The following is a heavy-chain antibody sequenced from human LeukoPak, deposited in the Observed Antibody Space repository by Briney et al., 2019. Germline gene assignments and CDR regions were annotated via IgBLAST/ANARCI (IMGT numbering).Heavy chain of an antibody. V-gene: IGHV4-39*01. D-gene: IGHD2-2*01. CDR2: ASYSGTT. Sequence: SGTLSLTCTVSGVSISSSSFFWAWIRQPPGKGLEWIGTASYSGTTYYSPSLKSRVTISVDTSKNQFSLRLTSVTAADTALYYCAKLTCSSTSCPLDYWGQGTLVTVSS. CDR1: GVSISSSSFF. CDR3: AKLTCSSTSCPLDY. J-gene: IGHJ4*02.